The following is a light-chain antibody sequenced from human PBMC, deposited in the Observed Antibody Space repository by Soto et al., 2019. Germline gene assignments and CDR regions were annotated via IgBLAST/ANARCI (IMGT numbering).Light chain of an antibody. CDR1: RSVSITY. Sequence: EIVLTQSPGTLSLSPGERATLSCRASRSVSITYLAWYQQKPGQAPRLLIYGTSSRATGIPDRFSGSGSGTDFTLSISRLEPEDFAVYYCHQYGSSPFTFGPGTKVDIK. CDR2: GTS. J-gene: IGKJ3*01. CDR3: HQYGSSPFT. V-gene: IGKV3-20*01.